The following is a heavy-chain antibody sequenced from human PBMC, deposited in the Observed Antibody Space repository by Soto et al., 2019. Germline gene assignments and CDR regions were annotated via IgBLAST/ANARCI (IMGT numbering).Heavy chain of an antibody. CDR1: GFTFSTYE. Sequence: GGSLRLSCVASGFTFSTYEMMWVRQAPGHGLEWVSYIHVNGRTTYYPESVTGQFTISRDNAKNSMYLQMNSLRAGDTAVYYCSTSLSGYYEDYWGQGTLVTVSS. J-gene: IGHJ4*02. CDR2: IHVNGRTT. V-gene: IGHV3-48*03. D-gene: IGHD3-22*01. CDR3: STSLSGYYEDY.